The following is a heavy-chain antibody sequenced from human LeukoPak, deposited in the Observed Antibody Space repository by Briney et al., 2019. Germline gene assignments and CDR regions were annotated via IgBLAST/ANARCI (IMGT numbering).Heavy chain of an antibody. CDR3: AKFFTGEYVRAFDV. D-gene: IGHD3-10*02. CDR1: GFTVSSNY. CDR2: TLYDGTMA. Sequence: GGSLRLSCAASGFTVSSNYMSWVRQAPGKGLEWVAVTLYDGTMAYYADSVKGRFTISRDNSKNTLYLQMNSLRAEDTAVYYCAKFFTGEYVRAFDVWGQGTMVTVSS. J-gene: IGHJ3*01. V-gene: IGHV3-30*18.